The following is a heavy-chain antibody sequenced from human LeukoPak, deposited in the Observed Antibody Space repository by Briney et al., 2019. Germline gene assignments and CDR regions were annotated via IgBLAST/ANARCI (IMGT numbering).Heavy chain of an antibody. D-gene: IGHD2-21*02. CDR2: ISGSGGST. CDR3: AKDLGHCGGDCYSGSDY. V-gene: IGHV3-23*01. J-gene: IGHJ4*02. CDR1: GFTFSNYV. Sequence: PGGSLRLSCAASGFTFSNYVMTWVRQAPGKGLEWASGISGSGGSTYYADSVKGRFTISRDNSENTLYLQMNSLRAEDTAVYYCAKDLGHCGGDCYSGSDYRGQGTLVTVPS.